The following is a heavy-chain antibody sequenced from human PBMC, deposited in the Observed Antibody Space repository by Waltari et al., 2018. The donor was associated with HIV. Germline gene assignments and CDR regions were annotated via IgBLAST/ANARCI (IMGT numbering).Heavy chain of an antibody. Sequence: QVQLQQWGAGLLKPSETLSLTCAVYGGSFSGYYWSWIRQPPGKGLEWIGEINHSGITKYNPSLKSRVTMSVDTSKNQFSLKLRSVTAADTAVYYCARSRGFQIKYFHHWGQGTLVTVSS. CDR3: ARSRGFQIKYFHH. CDR2: INHSGIT. D-gene: IGHD3-10*01. CDR1: GGSFSGYY. J-gene: IGHJ1*01. V-gene: IGHV4-34*01.